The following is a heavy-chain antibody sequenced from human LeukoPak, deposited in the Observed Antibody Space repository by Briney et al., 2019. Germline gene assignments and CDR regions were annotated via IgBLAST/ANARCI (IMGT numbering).Heavy chain of an antibody. J-gene: IGHJ4*02. V-gene: IGHV3-7*01. Sequence: PGGSPRLSCAASGFTFSSYWMSWVRQAPGKGLEWVANIRQDGSEKYYVDSVKGRFTISRDNAKNSLYLQMNSLRAEDTAVYYCARPQWELDFDYWGQGTLVTVSS. CDR2: IRQDGSEK. D-gene: IGHD1-26*01. CDR1: GFTFSSYW. CDR3: ARPQWELDFDY.